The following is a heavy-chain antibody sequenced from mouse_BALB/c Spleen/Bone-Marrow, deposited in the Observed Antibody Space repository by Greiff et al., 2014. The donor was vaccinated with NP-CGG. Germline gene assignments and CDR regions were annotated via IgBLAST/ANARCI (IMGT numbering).Heavy chain of an antibody. CDR1: GYTFTSYW. Sequence: QVQLQQSGAELARPGASVKLSCKASGYTFTSYWVQWVKQRPGQGLEWIGAIYPGDGDTRYTQKFKGKATLTADKSSSTAYMQLSSLASEDSAVYYCARSGNYWYFDVWGAGTTVTVSS. J-gene: IGHJ1*01. V-gene: IGHV1-87*01. CDR2: IYPGDGDT. CDR3: ARSGNYWYFDV. D-gene: IGHD2-1*01.